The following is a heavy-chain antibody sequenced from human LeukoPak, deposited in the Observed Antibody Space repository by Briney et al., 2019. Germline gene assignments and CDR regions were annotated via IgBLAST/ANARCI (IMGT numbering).Heavy chain of an antibody. D-gene: IGHD1-26*01. CDR1: GFTFSSSN. J-gene: IGHJ4*02. V-gene: IGHV3-48*02. Sequence: PGGSLRLSCAASGFTFSSSNMNCVRQTPGKGLEWVSYISSGTSAIYYADSVKGRFTISGDDAKNSLYLQMNSLRDDDTAVYYYARGGSYNGRVFDYWGQGILVTVSS. CDR2: ISSGTSAI. CDR3: ARGGSYNGRVFDY.